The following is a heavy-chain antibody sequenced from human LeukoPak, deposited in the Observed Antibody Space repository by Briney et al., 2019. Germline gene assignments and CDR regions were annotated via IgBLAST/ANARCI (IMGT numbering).Heavy chain of an antibody. J-gene: IGHJ5*02. D-gene: IGHD3-3*01. CDR2: IIPILGIA. CDR3: ARRPYYDFWSGYIPNWFDP. Sequence: SVKVSCKASGGTFSSYTISWVRQAPGQGLEWMGRIIPILGIANYAQKFQGRVTITADKSTSTAYMGLSSLRSEDTAVYYCARRPYYDFWSGYIPNWFDPWGQGTLVTVSS. CDR1: GGTFSSYT. V-gene: IGHV1-69*02.